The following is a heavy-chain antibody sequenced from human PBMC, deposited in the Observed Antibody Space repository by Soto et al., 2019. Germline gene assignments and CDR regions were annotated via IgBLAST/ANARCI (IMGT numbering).Heavy chain of an antibody. CDR1: GFTFTNYA. CDR3: AKDPNTDYVGAFEF. Sequence: GESLRLSCAASGFTFTNYAMSWVRQAPGKGPEWVSGILGSGHTTFYADSVKGRFIVSRDNSKNTLSLQMNSLRAEDTAVYYCAKDPNTDYVGAFEFWGHGTMVTVSS. CDR2: ILGSGHTT. J-gene: IGHJ3*01. V-gene: IGHV3-23*01. D-gene: IGHD3-10*02.